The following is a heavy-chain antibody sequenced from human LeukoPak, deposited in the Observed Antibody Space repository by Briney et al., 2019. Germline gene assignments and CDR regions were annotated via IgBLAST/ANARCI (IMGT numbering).Heavy chain of an antibody. Sequence: SETLSLTCTVSGYSISSGYYWGWIRQPPGKGLEWIGGIYHSGSTYYNPSLKGRVTISVDTSKNQFSLKLSSVTAADTAVYYCPSGWELLDYWGQGTLVTVSS. CDR3: PSGWELLDY. CDR2: IYHSGST. V-gene: IGHV4-38-2*02. D-gene: IGHD1-26*01. J-gene: IGHJ4*02. CDR1: GYSISSGYY.